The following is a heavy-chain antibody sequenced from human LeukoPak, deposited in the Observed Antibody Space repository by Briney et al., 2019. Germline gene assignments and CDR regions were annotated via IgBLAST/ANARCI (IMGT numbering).Heavy chain of an antibody. J-gene: IGHJ3*02. CDR3: ARDFDDSSGYYYRRAFDI. CDR2: INWNGGST. V-gene: IGHV3-20*04. CDR1: GFTFDDYG. D-gene: IGHD3-22*01. Sequence: PGGSLRPSCAASGFTFDDYGMSWVRQAPGKGLEWVSGINWNGGSTGYADSVKGRFTISRDNAKNSLYLQMNSLRAEDTALYYCARDFDDSSGYYYRRAFDIWGQGTMVTVSS.